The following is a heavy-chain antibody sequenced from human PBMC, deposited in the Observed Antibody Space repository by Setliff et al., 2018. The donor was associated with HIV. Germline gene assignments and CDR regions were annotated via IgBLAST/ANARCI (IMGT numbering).Heavy chain of an antibody. CDR3: ARVNPDILTGFVDY. Sequence: SETLSLTCVVSGDSISRSRYYWGWIRQPPGKGLEWIGSFYYSGSTSYNPSLKSRVTISGDTSKNQVSLRLSSVTAADTAVYYCARVNPDILTGFVDYWGQGTLVTVSS. V-gene: IGHV4-39*01. CDR1: GDSISRSRYY. J-gene: IGHJ4*02. CDR2: FYYSGST. D-gene: IGHD3-9*01.